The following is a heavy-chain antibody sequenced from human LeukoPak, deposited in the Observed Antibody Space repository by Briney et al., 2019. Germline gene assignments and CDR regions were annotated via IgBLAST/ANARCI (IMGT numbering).Heavy chain of an antibody. J-gene: IGHJ5*02. CDR3: ARELYSGYAHGNWFDP. V-gene: IGHV3-7*01. CDR2: IKQDGSEK. Sequence: GGSLRLSCAASGFTFSNAWMSWVRQAPGKGLEWVANIKQDGSEKYYVDSVKGRFTISRDNAKNSLYLQMNSLRAEDTAVYYCARELYSGYAHGNWFDPWGQGTLVTVSS. CDR1: GFTFSNAW. D-gene: IGHD5-12*01.